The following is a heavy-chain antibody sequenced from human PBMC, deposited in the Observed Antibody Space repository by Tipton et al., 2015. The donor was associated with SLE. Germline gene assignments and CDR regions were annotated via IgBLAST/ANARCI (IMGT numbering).Heavy chain of an antibody. V-gene: IGHV1-2*02. CDR1: GYTFTGYY. D-gene: IGHD3-22*01. Sequence: QLVQSGAEVKKPGASVKVSCKASGYTFTGYYMHWVRQAPGQGLEWMGWINPNSGGTNYAQKFQGRVTMTRDTSISTAYMELSRLRSDDTAVYYCARDPPAGYYESSVYSYYFDYWGQGTLVTVSS. CDR2: INPNSGGT. CDR3: ARDPPAGYYESSVYSYYFDY. J-gene: IGHJ4*02.